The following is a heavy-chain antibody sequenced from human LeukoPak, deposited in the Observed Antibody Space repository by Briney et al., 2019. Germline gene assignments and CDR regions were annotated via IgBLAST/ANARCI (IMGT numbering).Heavy chain of an antibody. CDR3: ARRYGGYSGADY. Sequence: GGSLRLSCAASGFTFDDYAMHWVRQAPGKGLEWVSLISGDGGSTYYADSVKGRFTISRDNITNSLYMQMNSLRTEDTALYYCARRYGGYSGADYWGQGTLVTVSS. CDR2: ISGDGGST. J-gene: IGHJ4*02. CDR1: GFTFDDYA. V-gene: IGHV3-43*02. D-gene: IGHD6-13*01.